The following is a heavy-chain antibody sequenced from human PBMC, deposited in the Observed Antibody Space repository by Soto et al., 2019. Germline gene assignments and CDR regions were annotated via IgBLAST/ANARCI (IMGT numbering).Heavy chain of an antibody. J-gene: IGHJ4*02. Sequence: GGSLRLSCAASGFTFSDYYMSWIRQAPGKGLEWVSYISSSSSYTNYADSVKGRFAISRDNAKSSVSLQMNTLRVEDTAVYYCAREDSIIIPAVSDFWGQGTRVTVSS. CDR2: ISSSSSYT. D-gene: IGHD2-2*01. CDR1: GFTFSDYY. CDR3: AREDSIIIPAVSDF. V-gene: IGHV3-11*06.